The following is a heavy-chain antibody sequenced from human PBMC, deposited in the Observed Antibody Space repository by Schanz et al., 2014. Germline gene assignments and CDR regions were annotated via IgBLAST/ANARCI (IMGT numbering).Heavy chain of an antibody. D-gene: IGHD3-3*01. Sequence: QVQLVQSGAEVKKPGASVRVSCKASGYTFTTYAMSWVRQAPGQGLEWVGWISVYTGNTKYGQKVQGRVTMTTDTSTSTAYMALTDLRIDDTAVYYCARDRRFFDRDDLYYFDSWGQGTLVTVSS. J-gene: IGHJ4*02. CDR3: ARDRRFFDRDDLYYFDS. CDR1: GYTFTTYA. V-gene: IGHV1-18*01. CDR2: ISVYTGNT.